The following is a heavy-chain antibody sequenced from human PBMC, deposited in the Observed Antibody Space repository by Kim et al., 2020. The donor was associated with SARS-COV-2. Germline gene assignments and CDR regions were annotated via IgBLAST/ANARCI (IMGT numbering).Heavy chain of an antibody. Sequence: SETLSLTCTVSGGSISSSSYYWGWIRQPPGKGLEWTGSIYYSGSTYYNPSLKSRVTISVDTSKNQFSLKLSPVTAADTAVYYWARIPFDSSGYYPPERFDGWGQGTLVTVSS. J-gene: IGHJ5*02. V-gene: IGHV4-39*01. CDR3: ARIPFDSSGYYPPERFDG. D-gene: IGHD3-22*01. CDR2: IYYSGST. CDR1: GGSISSSSYY.